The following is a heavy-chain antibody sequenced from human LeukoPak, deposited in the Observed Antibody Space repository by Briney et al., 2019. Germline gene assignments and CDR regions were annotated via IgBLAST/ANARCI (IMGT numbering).Heavy chain of an antibody. V-gene: IGHV4-4*07. Sequence: SETLSLTCTVSDVSISNYYWTWIRQPAGKGLEWIGRLYIGRETDYNPSLKSRVTMSVDTSNSQFSLRLTSATAADTATYYCARESRVLIGDGYYLDSWGPGTLITVSS. J-gene: IGHJ4*02. CDR3: ARESRVLIGDGYYLDS. D-gene: IGHD3-3*01. CDR1: DVSISNYY. CDR2: LYIGRET.